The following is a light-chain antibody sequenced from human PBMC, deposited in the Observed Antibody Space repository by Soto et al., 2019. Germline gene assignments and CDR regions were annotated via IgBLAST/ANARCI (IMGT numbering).Light chain of an antibody. J-gene: IGKJ1*01. CDR1: QSINNR. Sequence: IKMTQSPSTLSASIGDRVTITCRASQSINNRLAWYQQMPGKAPNLLIYDASTLESGVPSRFRGSGSETEFTLTISGLQPDEFETYYCQQFIDGWTFGQGTKVEIK. V-gene: IGKV1-5*01. CDR3: QQFIDGWT. CDR2: DAS.